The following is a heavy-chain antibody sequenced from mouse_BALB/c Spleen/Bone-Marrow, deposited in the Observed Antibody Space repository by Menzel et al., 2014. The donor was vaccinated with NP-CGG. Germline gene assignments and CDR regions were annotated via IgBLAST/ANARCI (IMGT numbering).Heavy chain of an antibody. J-gene: IGHJ4*01. Sequence: EVMLVESGPELVKPGASVKISCKASGYSFTGYFMNWVKQSHGKSLEWIGRINPYNGDTFYNQKFKGKATLTVDKSSSTAHMELLSLTSEDSAVYYCVGVTTVVAXXYXYAMDYWGQGTSVTVSS. CDR1: GYSFTGYF. CDR2: INPYNGDT. CDR3: VGVTTVVAXXYXYAMDY. V-gene: IGHV1-37*01. D-gene: IGHD1-1*01.